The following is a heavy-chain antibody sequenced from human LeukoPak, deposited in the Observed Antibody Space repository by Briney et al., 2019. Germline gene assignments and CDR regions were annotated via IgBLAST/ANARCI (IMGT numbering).Heavy chain of an antibody. D-gene: IGHD3-9*01. Sequence: PGGSLRLSCAASGFTFSSYAMSWVRQAPGKGLEWVSAISGSGGSTYYADSVKGRFTISRDNSKNTLYLQMNSLRAEDTAVYYCAKNQLRYFETNLDYWGQGTLVTVSS. CDR3: AKNQLRYFETNLDY. CDR1: GFTFSSYA. J-gene: IGHJ4*02. CDR2: ISGSGGST. V-gene: IGHV3-23*01.